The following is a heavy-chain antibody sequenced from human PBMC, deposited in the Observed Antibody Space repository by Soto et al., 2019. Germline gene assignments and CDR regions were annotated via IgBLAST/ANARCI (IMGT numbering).Heavy chain of an antibody. Sequence: EVQLVESGGGVVRPGGSLRLSCAASGFTFDDYGMSWVRQAPGKGLEWVSGIDRIGGTTGHADSVTGRFTISRDNAKSSLYLQRIRRSGEDTALYYWATLWFEYGMDVWGQGTTVTVSS. J-gene: IGHJ6*02. V-gene: IGHV3-20*04. CDR3: ATLWFEYGMDV. D-gene: IGHD3-10*01. CDR2: IDRIGGTT. CDR1: GFTFDDYG.